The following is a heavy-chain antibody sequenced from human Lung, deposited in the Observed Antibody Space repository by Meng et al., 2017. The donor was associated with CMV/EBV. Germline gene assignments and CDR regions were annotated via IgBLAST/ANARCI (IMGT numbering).Heavy chain of an antibody. V-gene: IGHV4-61*01. D-gene: IGHD1-26*01. J-gene: IGHJ6*02. CDR2: IYYSGST. Sequence: LXCTVSGGSVSNDRYFWGWIRQTPGKRLEWLGYIYYSGSTYYNPALKSRVTISVDTSKNQFSLRLSSVTVADTAIFYCVRDEIVGATTRGIDVWGRGTXVTVSS. CDR3: VRDEIVGATTRGIDV. CDR1: GGSVSNDRYF.